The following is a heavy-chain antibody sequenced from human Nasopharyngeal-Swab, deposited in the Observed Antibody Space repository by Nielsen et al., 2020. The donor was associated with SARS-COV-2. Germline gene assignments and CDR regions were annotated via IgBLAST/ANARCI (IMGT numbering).Heavy chain of an antibody. D-gene: IGHD6-13*01. J-gene: IGHJ4*02. CDR1: GFTFSSYS. CDR3: ARARYWLAASGPFFDY. Sequence: GASLKISCAASGFTFSSYSMNWVRQAPGKGLEWVSSISSSSSYIYYADSVKGRFTISRDNAKNSLYLQMNSLRAEDTAVYYCARARYWLAASGPFFDYWGQGTLVTVSS. CDR2: ISSSSSYI. V-gene: IGHV3-21*04.